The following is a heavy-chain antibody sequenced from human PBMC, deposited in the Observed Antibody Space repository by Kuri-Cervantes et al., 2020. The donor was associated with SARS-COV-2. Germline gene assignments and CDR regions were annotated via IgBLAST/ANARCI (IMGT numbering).Heavy chain of an antibody. J-gene: IGHJ4*02. Sequence: GESLKISCAASGFTLSHNWMSWVRQAPGKGLEWVANIKQDGSEKYYVDSVKGRFAISRGNPKNPLYLQLNSLRAEDTAMYYCARGFELDYWGQGTLVTVSS. CDR3: ARGFELDY. V-gene: IGHV3-7*03. D-gene: IGHD5-12*01. CDR1: GFTLSHNW. CDR2: IKQDGSEK.